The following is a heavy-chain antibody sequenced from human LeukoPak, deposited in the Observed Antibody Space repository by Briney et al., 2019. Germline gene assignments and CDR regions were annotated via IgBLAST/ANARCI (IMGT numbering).Heavy chain of an antibody. CDR3: AKGHYDGGAYYFFDY. CDR2: ISGSGDST. CDR1: GFSFSSYG. V-gene: IGHV3-23*01. Sequence: GGSLRLSCAASGFSFSSYGMNWVRQAPGKGLEWVSGISGSGDSTNYADSVKGRFTISRDKFKNTLYLQMNSLRAEDAGEYFCAKGHYDGGAYYFFDYWGQGTLVTVSS. J-gene: IGHJ4*02. D-gene: IGHD3-22*01.